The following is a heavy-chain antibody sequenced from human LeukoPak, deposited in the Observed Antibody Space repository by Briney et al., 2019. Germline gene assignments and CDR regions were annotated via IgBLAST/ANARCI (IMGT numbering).Heavy chain of an antibody. D-gene: IGHD4-17*01. J-gene: IGHJ4*02. CDR2: ISSSSSYI. CDR3: AKDMLVTTLDY. Sequence: GGSLRLSCAASGFTFSSYSMNWVLQAPGKGLEWVSSISSSSSYIYYADSVKGRFTISRDNSKNTLYLQMNSLRAEDTAVYYCAKDMLVTTLDYWGQGTLVTVSS. V-gene: IGHV3-21*01. CDR1: GFTFSSYS.